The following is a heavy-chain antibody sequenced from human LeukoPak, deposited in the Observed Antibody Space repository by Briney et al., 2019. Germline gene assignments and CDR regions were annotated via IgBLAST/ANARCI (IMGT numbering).Heavy chain of an antibody. Sequence: SETLSLTCTVSGGSISSSSYYWSWIRQPPGKGLEWIGYIYYSGSTNYNPSLQSRVTISLDTSNNQFSLKLSSLTAADTAVYYCARDRQSSSWYGGAFDIWGQGTMVTVSS. J-gene: IGHJ3*02. CDR3: ARDRQSSSWYGGAFDI. CDR1: GGSISSSSYY. D-gene: IGHD6-13*01. V-gene: IGHV4-61*01. CDR2: IYYSGST.